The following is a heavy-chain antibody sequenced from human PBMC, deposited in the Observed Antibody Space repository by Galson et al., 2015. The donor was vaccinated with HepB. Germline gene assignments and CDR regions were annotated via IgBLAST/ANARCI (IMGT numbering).Heavy chain of an antibody. Sequence: SLRLSCAAPGFTFSSYWMHWVRQVPGKGLVWVSRINSDGSSTTYADSVKGRFTTSRDNAKNTLYLQMNSLRAEDTAVYYCASYGGNPPQVWGQGTLVTVSS. J-gene: IGHJ4*02. V-gene: IGHV3-74*01. D-gene: IGHD4-23*01. CDR3: ASYGGNPPQV. CDR1: GFTFSSYW. CDR2: INSDGSST.